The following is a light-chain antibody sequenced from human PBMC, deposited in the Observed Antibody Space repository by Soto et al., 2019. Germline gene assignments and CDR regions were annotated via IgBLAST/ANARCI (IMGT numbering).Light chain of an antibody. CDR3: QQYGSSPPPIT. J-gene: IGKJ5*01. CDR2: GAS. CDR1: QSVSSSY. Sequence: DIVLRQYPGTLSLSPGERTNLSCRARQSVSSSYLAWYQQKPGQAPRLLIYGASSRATGIPDRFSGSGSGTDFTLTISRLEPEDFAVYYCQQYGSSPPPITFGQGTRLEIK. V-gene: IGKV3-20*01.